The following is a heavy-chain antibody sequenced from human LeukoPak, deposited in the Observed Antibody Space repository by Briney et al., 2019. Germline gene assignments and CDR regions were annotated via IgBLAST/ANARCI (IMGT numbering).Heavy chain of an antibody. Sequence: GGSLRLSCATAGFTLSSYWMHWVRQVPGKGLEWVSAISGSGGSTYYADSVKGRFTISRDNAKNSLYLQMNSLRAEDTAVYYCATGTSMAAAGQAPSWGQGTLVTVSS. CDR1: GFTLSSYW. CDR2: ISGSGGST. V-gene: IGHV3-21*01. D-gene: IGHD6-13*01. J-gene: IGHJ5*02. CDR3: ATGTSMAAAGQAPS.